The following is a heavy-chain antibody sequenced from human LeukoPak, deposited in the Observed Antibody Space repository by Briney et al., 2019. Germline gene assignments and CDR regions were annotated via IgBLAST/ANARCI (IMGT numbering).Heavy chain of an antibody. V-gene: IGHV4-31*03. Sequence: SETLSLTCTVSGGSISSGGYYWSWIRQHPGKGLEWIGYIYYSGSTNYNPSLKSRVTISVDRSKNQFSLKLSSVTAADTAVYYCASQQLGILHYWGQGTLVTVSS. CDR1: GGSISSGGYY. CDR2: IYYSGST. J-gene: IGHJ4*02. CDR3: ASQQLGILHY. D-gene: IGHD3-16*01.